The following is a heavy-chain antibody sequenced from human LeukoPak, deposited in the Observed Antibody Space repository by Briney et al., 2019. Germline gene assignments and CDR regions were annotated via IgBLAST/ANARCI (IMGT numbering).Heavy chain of an antibody. D-gene: IGHD3-22*01. Sequence: GGSLRLSCAASGFTFDSYAMRWVRQAPGKGLEWVSAISGSGGSTYYADSVKGRFTISRDNSKNTLYLQMNSLRAEDTAVYYCAKASGGYYHSSGHYSDCWGQGTLVTVSS. CDR3: AKASGGYYHSSGHYSDC. CDR2: ISGSGGST. J-gene: IGHJ4*02. CDR1: GFTFDSYA. V-gene: IGHV3-23*01.